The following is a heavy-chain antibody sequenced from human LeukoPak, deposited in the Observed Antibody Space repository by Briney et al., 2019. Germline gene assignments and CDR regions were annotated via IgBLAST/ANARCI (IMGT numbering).Heavy chain of an antibody. Sequence: PGGSLRLSCAASGFTFSSYWMSWVRQAPGKGLEWVSVIYSGGSTYYADSVKGRFTISRDNSKNTLYLQMNSLRAEDTAVYYCARGDPPLGTFDYWGQGTLVTVSS. CDR2: IYSGGST. D-gene: IGHD1-1*01. CDR1: GFTFSSYW. CDR3: ARGDPPLGTFDY. V-gene: IGHV3-53*01. J-gene: IGHJ4*02.